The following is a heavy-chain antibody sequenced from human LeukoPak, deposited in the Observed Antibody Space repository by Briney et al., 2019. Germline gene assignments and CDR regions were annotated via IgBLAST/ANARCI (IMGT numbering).Heavy chain of an antibody. V-gene: IGHV3-21*01. Sequence: PGGSLRLSCAASGFILSSYSMNWVRQAPGKGLEWVSSISSSSSYIYYADSVKGRFTISRDNAKNSLYLQMNSLRAEDTAVYYCARDTPGTTYYYDSSGYFPDYFDYWGQGTLVTVSS. CDR3: ARDTPGTTYYYDSSGYFPDYFDY. J-gene: IGHJ4*02. CDR1: GFILSSYS. D-gene: IGHD3-22*01. CDR2: ISSSSSYI.